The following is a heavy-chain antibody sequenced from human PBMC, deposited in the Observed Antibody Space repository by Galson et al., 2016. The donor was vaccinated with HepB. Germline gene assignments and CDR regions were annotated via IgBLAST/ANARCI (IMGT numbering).Heavy chain of an antibody. CDR1: GFTFDDHG. V-gene: IGHV3-9*01. Sequence: SLRLSCAGSGFTFDDHGMHWVRQAPGKGLEWVSSISWNSGSIAYADSVKGRFTISRDNAKNSLYLHMNRLRTEDTALYYCAKDIEAWRIAVTGYYDYWGQGTLVTVSS. J-gene: IGHJ4*02. CDR2: ISWNSGSI. D-gene: IGHD6-19*01. CDR3: AKDIEAWRIAVTGYYDY.